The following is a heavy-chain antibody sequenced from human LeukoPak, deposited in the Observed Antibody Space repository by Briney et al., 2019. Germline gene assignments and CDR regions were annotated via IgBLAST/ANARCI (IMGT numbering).Heavy chain of an antibody. D-gene: IGHD1-26*01. V-gene: IGHV3-15*01. CDR3: ATGFSATSHDGY. CDR1: GFTFSSAW. CDR2: IKQISNGGAT. J-gene: IGHJ4*02. Sequence: GGSLRLSCAASGFTFSSAWMTWVRQTPGKGLEWVGRIKQISNGGATDYAAPVKDRFTISRDDSINTLYLQMNSLKTEDTAVYYCATGFSATSHDGYWGQGTLVTVSS.